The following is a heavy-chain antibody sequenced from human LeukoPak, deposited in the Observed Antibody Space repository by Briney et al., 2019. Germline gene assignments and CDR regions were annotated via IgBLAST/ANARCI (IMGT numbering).Heavy chain of an antibody. CDR3: ARDPHAKYYFDY. J-gene: IGHJ4*02. V-gene: IGHV3-30-3*01. CDR2: ISYDGSNK. CDR1: GFTFSSYA. Sequence: PGRSLRLSCAASGFTFSSYAMHWVRQAPGKGLEWVAVISYDGSNKYYADSVKGRFTISRDNSKNTLYLQMNSLRAEDTAVYYCARDPHAKYYFDYWGRGTLVTVSS.